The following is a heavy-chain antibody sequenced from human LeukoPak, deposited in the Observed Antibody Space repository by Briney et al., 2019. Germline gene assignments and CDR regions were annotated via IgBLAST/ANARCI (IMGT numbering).Heavy chain of an antibody. J-gene: IGHJ4*02. CDR3: AKSELLPIPHNFDF. CDR1: GFTFSSYA. Sequence: GGSLRLSCAASGFTFSSYAMSWVRQAPEKGLEWVSAISGSGYTTDYADSVKGRFTMSRDNSKNTPYLQMNSLRAEDTALYYCAKSELLPIPHNFDFWGQGTLVTVSS. CDR2: ISGSGYTT. D-gene: IGHD1-26*01. V-gene: IGHV3-23*01.